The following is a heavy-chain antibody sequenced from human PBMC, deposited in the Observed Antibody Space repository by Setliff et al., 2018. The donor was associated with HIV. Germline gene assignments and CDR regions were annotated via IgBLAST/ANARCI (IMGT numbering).Heavy chain of an antibody. D-gene: IGHD2-2*01. CDR3: ARGPPIVVVPAALLTFDY. CDR1: GYTFTNYG. Sequence: ASVKVSCKASGYTFTNYGISWVRQAPGQGLEWMGWISAYNGNTNYAQKLQGRVTMTTDTSTSTAYMELRSLRSDDTAVYYCARGPPIVVVPAALLTFDYWGQGTRVTVSS. CDR2: ISAYNGNT. J-gene: IGHJ4*02. V-gene: IGHV1-18*01.